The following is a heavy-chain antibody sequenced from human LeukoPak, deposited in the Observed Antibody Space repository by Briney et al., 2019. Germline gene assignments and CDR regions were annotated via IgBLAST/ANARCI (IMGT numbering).Heavy chain of an antibody. V-gene: IGHV4-61*02. Sequence: SETLSLTCTVSGGSISSGSHYWSWIRQPAGKGLEWIGRIYTSGSTNYNPSLKSRVTISVDTSKNQFSLKLSSVTAADTAVYYCAREPNTVLDYWGQGTLVTVSS. D-gene: IGHD4-11*01. CDR1: GGSISSGSHY. CDR3: AREPNTVLDY. CDR2: IYTSGST. J-gene: IGHJ4*02.